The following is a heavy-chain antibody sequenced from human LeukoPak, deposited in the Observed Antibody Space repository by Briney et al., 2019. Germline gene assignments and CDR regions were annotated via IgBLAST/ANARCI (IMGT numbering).Heavy chain of an antibody. D-gene: IGHD2-15*01. CDR2: IYTSGSI. CDR1: GGSISSYY. Sequence: KPSETLSLTCTVSGGSISSYYWSWIRQPPGKGLEWIGYIYTSGSINYNPSLKSRVTISADTSKNQFSLKLSSVTAADTAVYYCARHVRDCSGGSCYSIPNWFDPWGQGTLVTVSS. CDR3: ARHVRDCSGGSCYSIPNWFDP. J-gene: IGHJ5*02. V-gene: IGHV4-4*09.